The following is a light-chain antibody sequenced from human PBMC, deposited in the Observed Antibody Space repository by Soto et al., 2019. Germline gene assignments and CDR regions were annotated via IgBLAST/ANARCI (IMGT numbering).Light chain of an antibody. J-gene: IGKJ4*01. V-gene: IGKV1-33*01. Sequence: DIQMTQSPSSLSASVGDRVTITCQASQDISKYVNWYQQKPGTAPKLLIYDGSNVQLGVPSRFSVSGSGTDFTFTINSLRPEDIATYYCQQFHSPPLTFGGGTKVEIK. CDR3: QQFHSPPLT. CDR2: DGS. CDR1: QDISKY.